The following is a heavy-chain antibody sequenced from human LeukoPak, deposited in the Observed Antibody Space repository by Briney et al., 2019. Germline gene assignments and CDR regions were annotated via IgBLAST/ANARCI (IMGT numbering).Heavy chain of an antibody. D-gene: IGHD3-10*01. CDR1: GFTLSDYV. Sequence: GGSLRLSCSASGFTLSDYVMRWVRQAPEKGLEWVSSIGESGGSTYYADSVKGRFTISRDNSKNTLYLQMNSLRAEDTAVYYCARVKGYGSGSPLDYWGQGTLVTVSS. J-gene: IGHJ4*02. V-gene: IGHV3-23*01. CDR3: ARVKGYGSGSPLDY. CDR2: IGESGGST.